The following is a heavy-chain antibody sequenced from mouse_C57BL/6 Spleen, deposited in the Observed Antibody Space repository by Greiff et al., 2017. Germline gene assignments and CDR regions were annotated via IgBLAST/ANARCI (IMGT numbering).Heavy chain of an antibody. D-gene: IGHD4-1*01. CDR1: GFAFSSSW. CDR2: IYPGDGDT. J-gene: IGHJ4*01. V-gene: IGHV1-82*01. CDR3: AKKGPGRAMGY. Sequence: VMLVESGPELVKPGASVKISCKASGFAFSSSWMNWVKQRPGKGLEWIGRIYPGDGDTNYNGTFKGKATLTVDKSSSTAYMQLSRLTSADSAVYFCAKKGPGRAMGYWGQGTSVTVSS.